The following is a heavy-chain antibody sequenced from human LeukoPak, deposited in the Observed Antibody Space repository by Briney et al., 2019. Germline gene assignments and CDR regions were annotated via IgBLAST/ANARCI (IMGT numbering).Heavy chain of an antibody. CDR2: IRYDGSNK. J-gene: IGHJ4*02. Sequence: PGGSLRLSCAASGFTFSSYGMHWVRRAPGKGLEWVAFIRYDGSNKYYADSVKGRFTISRDNSKNTLYLQMNSLRAEDTAVYYCAKGDIVVVPAATLDYWGQGTLVTVSS. CDR3: AKGDIVVVPAATLDY. CDR1: GFTFSSYG. V-gene: IGHV3-30*02. D-gene: IGHD2-2*01.